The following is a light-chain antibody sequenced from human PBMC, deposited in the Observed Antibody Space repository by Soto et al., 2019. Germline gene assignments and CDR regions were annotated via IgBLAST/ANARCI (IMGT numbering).Light chain of an antibody. V-gene: IGKV3-20*01. CDR1: QSVNGY. J-gene: IGKJ1*01. CDR3: QQYGSSSRT. CDR2: GAS. Sequence: EIVMTQSPGTLSVFPGERVTLSCRASQSVNGYLDWFLQKPGQAPRLLIYGASSRATGIPDRFSGSGSGTDFTLTISRLEPEDFAVYYCQQYGSSSRTFGQGTKVDIK.